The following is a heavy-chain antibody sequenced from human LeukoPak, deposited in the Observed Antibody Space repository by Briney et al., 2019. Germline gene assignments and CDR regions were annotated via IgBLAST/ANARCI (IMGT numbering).Heavy chain of an antibody. CDR2: ISYDGSNK. Sequence: GGSLRLSCAASGFTFSSHAMHWVRQAPGKGLEWVAVISYDGSNKYYADSVKGRFTISRDNSKNTLYLQMNSLRAEDTAVYYCARARRLSYYDSSGYYYRVPLDAFDIWGQGTMVTVSS. J-gene: IGHJ3*02. D-gene: IGHD3-22*01. CDR1: GFTFSSHA. V-gene: IGHV3-30-3*01. CDR3: ARARRLSYYDSSGYYYRVPLDAFDI.